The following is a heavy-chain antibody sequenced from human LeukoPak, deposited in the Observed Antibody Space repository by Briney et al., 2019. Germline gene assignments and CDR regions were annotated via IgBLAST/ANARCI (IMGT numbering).Heavy chain of an antibody. D-gene: IGHD6-19*01. CDR1: GGSISYYY. J-gene: IGHJ4*02. Sequence: SETLSLTCTVSGGSISYYYWSWIRQPPGKGLEWIGYIYYSGSTNYNPSLKGRVTISVDTSKNQFSLKLSSVTAADTAVYYCARGEVSAVFDYWGQGTLVTVPP. CDR3: ARGEVSAVFDY. V-gene: IGHV4-59*12. CDR2: IYYSGST.